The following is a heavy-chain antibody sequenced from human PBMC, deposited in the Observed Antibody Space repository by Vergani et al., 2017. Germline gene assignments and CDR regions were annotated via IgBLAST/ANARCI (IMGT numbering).Heavy chain of an antibody. CDR1: GGSISSGDHC. CDR2: IFYSGTT. J-gene: IGHJ3*02. D-gene: IGHD6-19*01. CDR3: AREYSSGWYLGAFDI. Sequence: QVQLQESGPGVVKPSQTLSLTCAVSGGSISSGDHCWTWIRQRPGKGLEWIGYIFYSGTTYDNPSLRSRLTISVDTSQNQFSLKLSSVTAADTAVYYCAREYSSGWYLGAFDIWGQGTMVTVSS. V-gene: IGHV4-31*11.